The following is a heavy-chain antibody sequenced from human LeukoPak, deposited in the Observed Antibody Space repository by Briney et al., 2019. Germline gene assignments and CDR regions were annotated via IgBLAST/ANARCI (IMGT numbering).Heavy chain of an antibody. J-gene: IGHJ4*02. CDR2: IKQDGSEK. V-gene: IGHV3-7*03. Sequence: GGSLRLSCAASGFTFSSYWMSWVRQAPGKGLEWVANIKQDGSEKYYVDSVKGRFTISRDNAKNSLYLQMNSLRAEDTAVYYCAGEGGYSYGLPFDYWGQGTLVTVSS. D-gene: IGHD5-18*01. CDR3: AGEGGYSYGLPFDY. CDR1: GFTFSSYW.